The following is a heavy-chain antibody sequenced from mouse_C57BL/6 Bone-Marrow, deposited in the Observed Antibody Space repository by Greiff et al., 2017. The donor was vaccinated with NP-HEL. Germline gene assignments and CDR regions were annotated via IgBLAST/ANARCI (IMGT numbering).Heavy chain of an antibody. Sequence: VQLKQSGPELVKPGASVKIPCKASGYTFTDYNMDWVKQSHGKSLEWIGDINPNNGGTIYNQKFKGKATLTVDKSSSTAYMELRSLTSEDTAVYYCARSNYPAWFAYWGQGTLVTVSA. J-gene: IGHJ3*01. V-gene: IGHV1-18*01. CDR2: INPNNGGT. CDR1: GYTFTDYN. CDR3: ARSNYPAWFAY. D-gene: IGHD2-5*01.